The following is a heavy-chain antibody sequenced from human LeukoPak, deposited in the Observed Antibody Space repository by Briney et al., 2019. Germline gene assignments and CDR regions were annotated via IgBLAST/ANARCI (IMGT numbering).Heavy chain of an antibody. D-gene: IGHD2-15*01. Sequence: ASVKVSCKASGYTFTGYYMHWVRQAPGQGLEWMGWINPNSGGTNYAQKFQGRVSMTSDTSISTGYMELSSLRSEDTAVYYCAREISDIVVVVAAKDDAFDIWGQGAMVTVSS. V-gene: IGHV1-2*02. CDR3: AREISDIVVVVAAKDDAFDI. CDR1: GYTFTGYY. CDR2: INPNSGGT. J-gene: IGHJ3*02.